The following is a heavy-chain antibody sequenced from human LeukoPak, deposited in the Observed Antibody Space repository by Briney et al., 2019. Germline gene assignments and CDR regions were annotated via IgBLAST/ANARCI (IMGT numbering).Heavy chain of an antibody. CDR2: ISYDGSNK. V-gene: IGHV3-30*18. CDR3: AKHSGSHQTAFDY. J-gene: IGHJ4*02. CDR1: GFTFSSYG. D-gene: IGHD1-26*01. Sequence: QPGRSLRLSCAASGFTFSSYGMHWVRQAPGKGLEWVAVISYDGSNKYYADSVKGRFTISRDNSKNTLYLQMNSLRAEDTAVYYCAKHSGSHQTAFDYWGQGTLVTVSS.